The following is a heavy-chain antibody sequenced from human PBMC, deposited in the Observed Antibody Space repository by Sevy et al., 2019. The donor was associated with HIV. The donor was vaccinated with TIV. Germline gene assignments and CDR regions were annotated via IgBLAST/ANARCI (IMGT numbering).Heavy chain of an antibody. CDR2: ISSRSTYI. CDR3: ARGDKDGWFDP. CDR1: GFTFSSNT. V-gene: IGHV3-21*01. J-gene: IGHJ5*02. D-gene: IGHD3-9*01. Sequence: GGSLRLSCAASGFTFSSNTMNWLRQAPGKGLEWVSSISSRSTYIFYAHSVKGRFTISRDNSKKSLFLQMNSLRVEDTAVYYCARGDKDGWFDPWGQGTPVTVSS.